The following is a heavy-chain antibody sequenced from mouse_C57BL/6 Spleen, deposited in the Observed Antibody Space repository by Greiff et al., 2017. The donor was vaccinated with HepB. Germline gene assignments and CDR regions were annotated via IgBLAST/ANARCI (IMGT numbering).Heavy chain of an antibody. Sequence: QVQLQQSGPELVKPGASVKISCKASGYAFSSSWMNWVKQRPGKGLEWIGRIYPGDGDTNYNGKFKGNATLTADKSSSTAYMQLSSLASEDSAVYFCARYTVVGYAMDYWGQGTSVTVSS. J-gene: IGHJ4*01. V-gene: IGHV1-82*01. CDR2: IYPGDGDT. D-gene: IGHD1-1*01. CDR1: GYAFSSSW. CDR3: ARYTVVGYAMDY.